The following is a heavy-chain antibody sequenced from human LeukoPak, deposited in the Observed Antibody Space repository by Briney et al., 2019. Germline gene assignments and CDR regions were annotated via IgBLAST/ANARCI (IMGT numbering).Heavy chain of an antibody. D-gene: IGHD1-26*01. CDR3: VRDGVGAPPFDY. CDR1: GFTFSSNW. V-gene: IGHV3-74*01. CDR2: IKGDGSST. Sequence: GGPLRLSCAASGFTFSSNWMHWVRQAPGKGLVWVSRIKGDGSSTSYADSVKGRFTISRDNAKDTLFLQMNSLRAEDTAVYYCVRDGVGAPPFDYWGQGALVTVSS. J-gene: IGHJ4*02.